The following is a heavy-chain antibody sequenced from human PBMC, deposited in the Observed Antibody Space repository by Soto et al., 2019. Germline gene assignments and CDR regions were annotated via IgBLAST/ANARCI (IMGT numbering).Heavy chain of an antibody. D-gene: IGHD6-19*01. V-gene: IGHV1-2*04. J-gene: IGHJ4*02. CDR2: INPNSGGT. Sequence: APVKVSCKASGYTFTGYYMHWVRQTPGQGLEWMGWINPNSGGTNYAQKFQGWVTMTRDTSISTAYMELSRLRSDDTAVYYCARSALRSSGYSSGWYVLFDYWGQGTLVTVSS. CDR3: ARSALRSSGYSSGWYVLFDY. CDR1: GYTFTGYY.